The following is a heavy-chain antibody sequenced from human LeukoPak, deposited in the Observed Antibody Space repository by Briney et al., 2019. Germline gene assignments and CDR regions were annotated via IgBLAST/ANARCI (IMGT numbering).Heavy chain of an antibody. Sequence: GASVKLSCKASGYTFTGYGITWVRQAPGQGLEWMGWISAYNSNTNYAQKLEGRVTLTTDTSTGTAYMELRSLRSDDAAVYYCARAGSSGSYGYWGQGTLVTVSS. CDR2: ISAYNSNT. V-gene: IGHV1-18*01. D-gene: IGHD1-26*01. CDR1: GYTFTGYG. CDR3: ARAGSSGSYGY. J-gene: IGHJ4*02.